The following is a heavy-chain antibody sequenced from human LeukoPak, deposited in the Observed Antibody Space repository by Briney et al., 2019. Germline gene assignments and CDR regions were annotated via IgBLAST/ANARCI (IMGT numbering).Heavy chain of an antibody. Sequence: SETLSLTCTASGCSISSYYWSWIRQPPGKGLEWIGYIYYSGSSNYNPSLKSRVTISVDSSKNQFSLKLSSVTAADTAVYYCARHYGQGWWSSGWNWFDPWGQGTLVTVSS. J-gene: IGHJ5*02. CDR2: IYYSGSS. CDR3: ARHYGQGWWSSGWNWFDP. V-gene: IGHV4-59*08. CDR1: GCSISSYY. D-gene: IGHD6-19*01.